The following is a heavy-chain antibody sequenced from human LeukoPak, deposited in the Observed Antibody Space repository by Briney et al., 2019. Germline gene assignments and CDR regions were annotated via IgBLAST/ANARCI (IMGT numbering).Heavy chain of an antibody. Sequence: GGSLRLSCAASGFTFSSYAMSWVRQAPGKGLEWVSAISGSGGSTYYADSVKGRFTISRDNSKNTLYLQMNSLRAEDTAVYYCAKALAYCGGDCYSSGGFFDYWGQGTLVTVSS. CDR2: ISGSGGST. CDR3: AKALAYCGGDCYSSGGFFDY. D-gene: IGHD2-21*02. V-gene: IGHV3-23*01. J-gene: IGHJ4*02. CDR1: GFTFSSYA.